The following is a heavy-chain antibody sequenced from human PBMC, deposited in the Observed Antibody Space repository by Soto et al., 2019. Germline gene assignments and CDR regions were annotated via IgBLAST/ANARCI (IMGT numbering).Heavy chain of an antibody. CDR1: SYTFTSYW. Sequence: GANLKSACRRASYTFTSYWVVGVLHTPYKGLEWMGIIYPGDSDTGYSPSFQGQVTISADKSISTAYLQWSSLKASDTAMYYCARWEYDILTGYSYGMDVWGHGTTVNGSS. D-gene: IGHD3-9*01. J-gene: IGHJ6*02. CDR3: ARWEYDILTGYSYGMDV. CDR2: IYPGDSDT. V-gene: IGHV5-51*01.